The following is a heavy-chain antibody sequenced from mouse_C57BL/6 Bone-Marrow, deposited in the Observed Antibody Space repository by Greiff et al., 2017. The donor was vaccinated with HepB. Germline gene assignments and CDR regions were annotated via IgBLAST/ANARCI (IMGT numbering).Heavy chain of an antibody. V-gene: IGHV1-4*01. Sequence: VQGVESGAELARPGASVKMSCKASGYTFTSYTMHWVKQRPGQGLEWIGYINPSSGYTKYNQKFKDKATLTADKSSSTAYMQLSSLTSEDSAVYYCARRGYYDYWGQGTTLTVSS. D-gene: IGHD2-3*01. CDR2: INPSSGYT. CDR3: ARRGYYDY. J-gene: IGHJ2*01. CDR1: GYTFTSYT.